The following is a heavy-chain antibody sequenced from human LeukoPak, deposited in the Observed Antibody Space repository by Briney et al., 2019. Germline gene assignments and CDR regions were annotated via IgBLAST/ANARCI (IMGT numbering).Heavy chain of an antibody. D-gene: IGHD4/OR15-4a*01. CDR2: IFHDGST. J-gene: IGHJ5*02. CDR3: ARHVLSNRSFDT. V-gene: IGHV4-39*01. Sequence: SETLSLTCNESGASINSILYYWGWIRQPPGKGLEWIGNIFHDGSTYFNPSLKSRVSLSVDTSKRYFSLKLTSVTAADTSVYYCARHVLSNRSFDTWGQGTLVSVSS. CDR1: GASINSILYY.